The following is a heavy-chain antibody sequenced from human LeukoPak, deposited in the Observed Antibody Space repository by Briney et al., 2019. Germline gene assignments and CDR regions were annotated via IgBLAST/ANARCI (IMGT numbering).Heavy chain of an antibody. CDR3: ARDFGNTGWYTFDY. CDR1: GDSVSSNNGA. J-gene: IGHJ4*02. V-gene: IGHV6-1*01. CDR2: TYYRSKWYN. Sequence: SQTLSLTCAISGDSVSSNNGAWNWIRQSPSRGLEWLGRTYYRSKWYNDYAESMKGRITINPDTSKNQFSLQLNSVTPDDTVVYYCARDFGNTGWYTFDYWGQGSLVTVSS. D-gene: IGHD6-19*01.